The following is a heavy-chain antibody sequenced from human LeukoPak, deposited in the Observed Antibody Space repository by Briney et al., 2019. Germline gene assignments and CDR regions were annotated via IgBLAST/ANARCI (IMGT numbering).Heavy chain of an antibody. D-gene: IGHD1-26*01. V-gene: IGHV4-59*08. Sequence: SETLSLTCTVSGGSISSYYWSWIRQPPGKGLEWIGYIYYSGSTNYNPSLKSRVTISVNTSKNQFSLKLSSVTAADTAVYYCARHRIVGASPFDYWGQGTLVTVSS. CDR2: IYYSGST. CDR3: ARHRIVGASPFDY. J-gene: IGHJ4*02. CDR1: GGSISSYY.